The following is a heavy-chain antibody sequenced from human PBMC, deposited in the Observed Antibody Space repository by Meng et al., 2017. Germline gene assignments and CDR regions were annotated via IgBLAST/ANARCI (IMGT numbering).Heavy chain of an antibody. V-gene: IGHV1-8*03. CDR2: MNPNSGNT. J-gene: IGHJ5*02. CDR1: GCTFTSYD. D-gene: IGHD3-22*01. CDR3: ARKLYYYDSSGYYSQTGFDP. Sequence: ASVKVSCKASGCTFTSYDINWVRQATGQGLEWMGWMNPNSGNTGYAQKFQGRVTITRNTSISTAYMELSSLRSEDTAVYYCARKLYYYDSSGYYSQTGFDPWGQGTLVTVSS.